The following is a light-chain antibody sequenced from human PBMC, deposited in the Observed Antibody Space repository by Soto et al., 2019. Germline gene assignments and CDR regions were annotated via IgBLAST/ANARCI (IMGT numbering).Light chain of an antibody. CDR1: SSDVGGYNF. V-gene: IGLV2-8*01. Sequence: QSVLTQPPSESGSPGQSVTICCTGTSSDVGGYNFVSWYQQHPGKAPKLMIYEVSERPSGVPDRFSGSKSGNTASLTVSGLQAEDEGDYYCSSYAGSNIVVFGGGTKLTVL. CDR3: SSYAGSNIVV. CDR2: EVS. J-gene: IGLJ2*01.